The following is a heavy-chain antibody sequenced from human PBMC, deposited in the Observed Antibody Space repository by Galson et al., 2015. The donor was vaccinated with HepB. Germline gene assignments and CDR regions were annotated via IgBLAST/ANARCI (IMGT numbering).Heavy chain of an antibody. CDR1: GYIFISYY. V-gene: IGHV1-46*01. CDR3: ARGAGSYSSSSGWGHDY. D-gene: IGHD6-6*01. Sequence: SVKVSCKASGYIFISYYIHWVRQAPGQGLEWMGIINPSGGSTNYAQKFQGRVTMTRDTSTSTVYMEVRSLRSEDTAVYYCARGAGSYSSSSGWGHDYWGQGTLVTVSS. J-gene: IGHJ4*02. CDR2: INPSGGST.